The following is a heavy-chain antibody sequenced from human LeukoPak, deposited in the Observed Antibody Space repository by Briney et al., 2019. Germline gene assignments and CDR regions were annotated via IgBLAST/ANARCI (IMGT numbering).Heavy chain of an antibody. Sequence: GGSLRLSCAGSGFSISNYGMNWVRQVPGKGLEWVSYIRSDSSTKYYADSVEGRFTISRDNAQNSLYLQMNSLRDEDSGVYFCARDYSRWHGDFDVWGQGTMVTVSS. CDR1: GFSISNYG. CDR3: ARDYSRWHGDFDV. V-gene: IGHV3-48*02. J-gene: IGHJ3*01. CDR2: IRSDSSTK. D-gene: IGHD6-13*01.